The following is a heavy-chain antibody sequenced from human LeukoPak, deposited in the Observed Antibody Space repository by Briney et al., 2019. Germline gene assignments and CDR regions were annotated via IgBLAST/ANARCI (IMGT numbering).Heavy chain of an antibody. J-gene: IGHJ4*02. Sequence: PGGSLRLSCAASGFTFSDYSMNWVRQAPGKGLEWVASVNTVSSYIYYADSMRGRFTIPRDNAKNSLFLQMNRLRAEDTAVYYCARLRRNSDRSDFFYYYDHWGQGTLVTVSS. CDR2: VNTVSSYI. D-gene: IGHD3-22*01. CDR3: ARLRRNSDRSDFFYYYDH. CDR1: GFTFSDYS. V-gene: IGHV3-21*01.